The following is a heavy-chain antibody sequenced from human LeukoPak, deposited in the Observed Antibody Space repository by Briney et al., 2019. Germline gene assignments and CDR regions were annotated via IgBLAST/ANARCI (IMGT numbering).Heavy chain of an antibody. CDR1: GFTFSSYG. Sequence: GGSLRLSCAACGFTFSSYGMHWVRQAPGKGLEWVAVISYDGSNKYYADSVKGRFTISRDNSKNTLYLQMNSLRAEDTAVYYCAKDRGYSYGGDSDYWGQGTLVTVSS. J-gene: IGHJ4*02. CDR3: AKDRGYSYGGDSDY. V-gene: IGHV3-30*18. D-gene: IGHD5-18*01. CDR2: ISYDGSNK.